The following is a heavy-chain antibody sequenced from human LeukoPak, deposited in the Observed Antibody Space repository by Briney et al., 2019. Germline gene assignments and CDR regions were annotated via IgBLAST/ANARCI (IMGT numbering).Heavy chain of an antibody. D-gene: IGHD3-10*01. CDR3: ARRRMVRGAYFDY. CDR2: INHSGST. V-gene: IGHV4-34*01. J-gene: IGHJ4*02. Sequence: PSETLSLTCAVYGGSFSGYYWSWIRQPPGKGLEWIGEINHSGSTNYNPSLKSRVTISVDTSKNQFSLKLSSVTAADTAVYYCARRRMVRGAYFDYWGQGTLVTVSS. CDR1: GGSFSGYY.